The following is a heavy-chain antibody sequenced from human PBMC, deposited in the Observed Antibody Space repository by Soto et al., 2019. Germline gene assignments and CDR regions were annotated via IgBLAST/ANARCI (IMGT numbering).Heavy chain of an antibody. CDR1: GFTFSAYT. V-gene: IGHV3-21*06. D-gene: IGHD3-16*01. J-gene: IGHJ1*01. CDR3: ATPYYFNH. CDR2: ISDDSSYI. Sequence: PGGSLRLSCAASGFTFSAYTMNWVRQAPGKGLEWLSSISDDSSYIDYADSLRGRFTVSRDNARNSLYLQIARLGVEDTALYYCATPYYFNHWGPGTLVTVSS.